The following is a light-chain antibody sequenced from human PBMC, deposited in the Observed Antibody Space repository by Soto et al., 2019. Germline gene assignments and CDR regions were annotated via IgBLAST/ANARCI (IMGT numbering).Light chain of an antibody. CDR2: KAS. CDR3: QQYNSYSRT. J-gene: IGKJ1*01. CDR1: QSISSW. Sequence: QMTQSPATLSASVGDRVTITCRASQSISSWLAWYQQKPGKAPKLLIYKASSLESGVPSRFSGSGSGTEFTLTISSLQPDDFATYYCQQYNSYSRTFGQGTKVDIK. V-gene: IGKV1-5*03.